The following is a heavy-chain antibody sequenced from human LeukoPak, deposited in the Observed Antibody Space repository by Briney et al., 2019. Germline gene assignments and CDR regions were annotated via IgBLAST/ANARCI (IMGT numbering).Heavy chain of an antibody. J-gene: IGHJ4*02. CDR3: AKDIRDPHHYYDSSGYPDY. CDR1: GFTFDDYT. V-gene: IGHV3-43*01. CDR2: ISWDGGST. Sequence: GGSLRLSCAASGFTFDDYTMHWVRQAPGKGLEWVSLISWDGGSTYYADSVKGRFTISRDNSKNSLYLQMNSLRTEDTALYYCAKDIRDPHHYYDSSGYPDYWGQGTLVTVSS. D-gene: IGHD3-22*01.